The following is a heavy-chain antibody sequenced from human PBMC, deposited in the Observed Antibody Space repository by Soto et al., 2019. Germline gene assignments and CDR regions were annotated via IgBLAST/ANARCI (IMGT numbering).Heavy chain of an antibody. J-gene: IGHJ6*03. CDR1: GGSFSGYY. CDR3: ARVGCRMVVVVAANLNMDV. D-gene: IGHD2-15*01. CDR2: INHSGST. Sequence: QVQLQQWGAGLLKPSETLSLTCAVYGGSFSGYYWSWIRQPPGKGLEWIGEINHSGSTNYNPSLKSRVTISIDTSKSQFSLKLSSVTAADTAVYYCARVGCRMVVVVAANLNMDVWGKGTTVTVSS. V-gene: IGHV4-34*01.